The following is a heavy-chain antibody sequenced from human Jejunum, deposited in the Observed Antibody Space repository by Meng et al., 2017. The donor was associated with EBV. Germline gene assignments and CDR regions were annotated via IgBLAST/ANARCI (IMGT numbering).Heavy chain of an antibody. CDR2: LNPNNGAT. J-gene: IGHJ4*02. D-gene: IGHD5-12*01. CDR1: GYTFIDYH. CDR3: VGEIVAPYSFDQ. V-gene: IGHV1-46*01. Sequence: QWQRVQSGAEVEKPGASVKLSCKTSGYTFIDYHVHWVRQAPGQGLEWMGILNPNNGATSYAQRIRGRVTMTRDTSTSTVYMELSSLRSEDTALYYCVGEIVAPYSFDQWGQGTLVTVSS.